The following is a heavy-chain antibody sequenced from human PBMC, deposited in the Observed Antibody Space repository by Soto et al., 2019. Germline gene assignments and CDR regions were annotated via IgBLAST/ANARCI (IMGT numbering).Heavy chain of an antibody. CDR2: ITDVGDPT. V-gene: IGHV3-23*01. CDR1: GFTFGTYA. Sequence: PGESLKISCAASGFTFGTYAMNWVRQAPGKGLEWVSTITDVGDPTYYADSVKGRFTISRDNSKNTLYLQMNSLRAEDTAVYYCARERSSSGTYFDYWGQGTLVTVSS. D-gene: IGHD6-6*01. CDR3: ARERSSSGTYFDY. J-gene: IGHJ4*02.